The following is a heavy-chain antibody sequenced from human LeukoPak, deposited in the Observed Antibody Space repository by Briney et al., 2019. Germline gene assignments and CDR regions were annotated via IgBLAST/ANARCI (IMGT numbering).Heavy chain of an antibody. CDR3: ARDQGAVAGTGVDAFDI. V-gene: IGHV1-18*01. J-gene: IGHJ3*02. D-gene: IGHD6-19*01. Sequence: ASVKVSCKASSYTFTNYAVSWVRQAPGQGLEWMGRISAYNGDANYAQKLQGRVTMTTDTSTSTAYMELRGLRSDDTAVYYCARDQGAVAGTGVDAFDIWGQGTMVTVSS. CDR1: SYTFTNYA. CDR2: ISAYNGDA.